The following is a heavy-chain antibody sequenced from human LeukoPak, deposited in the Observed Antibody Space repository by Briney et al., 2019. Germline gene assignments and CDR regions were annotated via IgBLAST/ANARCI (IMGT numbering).Heavy chain of an antibody. CDR3: ATYRQVLLPFES. CDR2: IFPSGGEI. Sequence: LSGGSLRLSCAASGFTFSTFAMLWVRQPPGKGLEWVSSIFPSGGEIHYADSVRGRFTISRDNSKSILSLQMNSLRAEDTAIYYRATYRQVLLPFESWGQGTLVTVSS. V-gene: IGHV3-23*01. J-gene: IGHJ4*02. CDR1: GFTFSTFA. D-gene: IGHD5-18*01.